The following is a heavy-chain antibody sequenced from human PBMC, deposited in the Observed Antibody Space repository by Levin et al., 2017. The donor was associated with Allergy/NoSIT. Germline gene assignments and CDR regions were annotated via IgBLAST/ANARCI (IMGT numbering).Heavy chain of an antibody. CDR2: ISSSSRAI. Sequence: GGSLRLSCAASGFTFSSYTMSWVRQAPGKGLEWVSDISSSSRAIYYADSVKGRFTISRDNAKNSLYLQMNSLRDEDTAVYYCARDHYYGSGSLTLLSHLYYGMDVWGQGTTVTVSS. CDR1: GFTFSSYT. CDR3: ARDHYYGSGSLTLLSHLYYGMDV. V-gene: IGHV3-48*02. D-gene: IGHD3-10*01. J-gene: IGHJ6*02.